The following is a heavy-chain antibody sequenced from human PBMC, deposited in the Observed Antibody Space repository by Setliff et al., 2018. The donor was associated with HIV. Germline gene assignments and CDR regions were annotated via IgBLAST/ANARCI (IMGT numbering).Heavy chain of an antibody. J-gene: IGHJ4*02. Sequence: PSETLSLTCTVSGDSISSSAYYWGWIRQPPGKGLEWIGSMHNSGSTYYNPSVKSRVTISVDTSKNLFSLKLSSVTAADTAVYYCARVPSIAARPDGDYWGQGTQVTVSS. V-gene: IGHV4-39*07. CDR2: MHNSGST. CDR3: ARVPSIAARPDGDY. CDR1: GDSISSSAYY. D-gene: IGHD6-6*01.